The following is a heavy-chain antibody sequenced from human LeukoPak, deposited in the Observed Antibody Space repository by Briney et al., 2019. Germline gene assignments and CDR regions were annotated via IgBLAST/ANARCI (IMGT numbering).Heavy chain of an antibody. J-gene: IGHJ2*01. CDR2: FDPEDGET. CDR3: ARDLNGYSYGLGYYDSSGYYYGYFDL. Sequence: ASVKVSCKVSGYTLTELSMHWVRQAPGKGLEWMGGFDPEDGETIYAQKFQGRVTMTEDTSTDTAYMELSSLRSEDTAVYYCARDLNGYSYGLGYYDSSGYYYGYFDLWGRGTLVTVSS. D-gene: IGHD3-22*01. CDR1: GYTLTELS. V-gene: IGHV1-24*01.